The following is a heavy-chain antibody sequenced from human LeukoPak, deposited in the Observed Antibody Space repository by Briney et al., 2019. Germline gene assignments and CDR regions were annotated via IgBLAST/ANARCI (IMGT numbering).Heavy chain of an antibody. Sequence: GGSLRLSCAASGFTFSSYAMHWVRQAPGKGLEWVAVISYDGGNKYYADSVKGRFTISRDNSKNTLYLQMDSLRAEDTAVYYSARDALRGGDSLTLDYWGQGTLVTVSS. CDR3: ARDALRGGDSLTLDY. D-gene: IGHD2-21*02. CDR2: ISYDGGNK. CDR1: GFTFSSYA. J-gene: IGHJ4*02. V-gene: IGHV3-30*04.